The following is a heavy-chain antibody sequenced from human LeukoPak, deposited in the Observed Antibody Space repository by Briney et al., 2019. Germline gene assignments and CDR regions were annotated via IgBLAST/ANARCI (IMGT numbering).Heavy chain of an antibody. Sequence: GGSLRLACAAAGFTFSIYGMHWFRQAPGKGRGGVAFILYDGSNKYYEDSVKGRLTISRDNSKNTLYLQMNSLRAEDTAVYYCASRSLRLGELSSPIDYWGQGTLVTVSS. CDR3: ASRSLRLGELSSPIDY. D-gene: IGHD3-16*02. CDR1: GFTFSIYG. V-gene: IGHV3-30*02. J-gene: IGHJ4*02. CDR2: ILYDGSNK.